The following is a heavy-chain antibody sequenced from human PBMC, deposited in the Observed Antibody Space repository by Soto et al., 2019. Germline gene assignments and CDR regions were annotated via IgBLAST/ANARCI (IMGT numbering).Heavy chain of an antibody. J-gene: IGHJ4*02. Sequence: QVQLVESGGGVVQPGRSLRLSCAASGFTFSSYGMHWVRQAPGKGLEWVAVIWYDGSNKYYADSVKGRFTISRDNSKNTLYLQMNSLRAEDTAVYYCARDQTYYDSSGYERRGPFVYWGQGTLVTVSS. CDR3: ARDQTYYDSSGYERRGPFVY. CDR1: GFTFSSYG. V-gene: IGHV3-33*01. CDR2: IWYDGSNK. D-gene: IGHD3-22*01.